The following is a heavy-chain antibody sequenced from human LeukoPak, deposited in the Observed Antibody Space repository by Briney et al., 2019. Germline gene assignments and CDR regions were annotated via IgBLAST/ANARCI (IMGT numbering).Heavy chain of an antibody. J-gene: IGHJ4*02. CDR2: IYTGGST. CDR3: ARDLLGYSYDAYYFDF. V-gene: IGHV3-53*01. D-gene: IGHD5-18*01. CDR1: GFIVSRTY. Sequence: PGGSLRLSCAASGFIVSRTYMSWVRQAPGKGLEWVSVIYTGGSTHYADSVKGRFTISRDNSRNTVFLQMNSLSAEDTAVYYCARDLLGYSYDAYYFDFWGQGTLVTVSS.